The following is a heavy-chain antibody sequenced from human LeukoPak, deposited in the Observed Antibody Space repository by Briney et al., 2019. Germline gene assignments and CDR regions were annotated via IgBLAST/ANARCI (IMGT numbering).Heavy chain of an antibody. CDR1: GYTFTSYY. CDR3: ARAHYDFWSGYWGYYYHYGMDV. D-gene: IGHD3-3*01. V-gene: IGHV1-46*01. CDR2: INPSGGST. Sequence: ASVKVSCKASGYTFTSYYMHWVRQAPGQGLEWMGIINPSGGSTTYAQKFQGRVTMTRDTSTSTVYMQLSSLGSEDTAVYYCARAHYDFWSGYWGYYYHYGMDVWGQGTTVTVSS. J-gene: IGHJ6*02.